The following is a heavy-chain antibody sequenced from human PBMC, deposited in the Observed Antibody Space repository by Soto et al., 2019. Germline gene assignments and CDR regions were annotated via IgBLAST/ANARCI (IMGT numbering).Heavy chain of an antibody. Sequence: SQTLSLTCDISGDSVSSKNAAWNWIRQSPSRGLELVGRTYYRSKWHSGYEVSVRSRVSISTDTSKNRFSLQLNSVTPDDTAVYYCARSGPGGYINHWGRGTLVTVSS. J-gene: IGHJ4*02. D-gene: IGHD3-22*01. CDR1: GDSVSSKNAA. CDR3: ARSGPGGYINH. CDR2: TYYRSKWHS. V-gene: IGHV6-1*01.